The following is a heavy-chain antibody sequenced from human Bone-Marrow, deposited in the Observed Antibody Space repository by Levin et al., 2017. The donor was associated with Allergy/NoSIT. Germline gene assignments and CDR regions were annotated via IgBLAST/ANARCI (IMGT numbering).Heavy chain of an antibody. D-gene: IGHD2-2*01. CDR1: GFTFSNYP. CDR3: AKGLGSISSAADY. V-gene: IGHV3-23*01. J-gene: IGHJ4*02. CDR2: MSASGSTT. Sequence: GSLRLSCAASGFTFSNYPMSWVRQAPGKGLEWVSVMSASGSTTYYADSVKGRFALSRDMSNNTLFLQMDSLRADDTAVYFCAKGLGSISSAADYWGQGTLVTVSS.